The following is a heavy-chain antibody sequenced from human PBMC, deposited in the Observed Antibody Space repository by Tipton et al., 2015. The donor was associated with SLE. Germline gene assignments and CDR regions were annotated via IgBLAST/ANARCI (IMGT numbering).Heavy chain of an antibody. V-gene: IGHV3-7*01. D-gene: IGHD6-13*01. CDR1: GFTFSGYW. CDR3: ARGFYSSSWYRY. CDR2: IKPDGSDK. J-gene: IGHJ4*02. Sequence: SLRLSCAASGFTFSGYWMTWVRQTPGKGLEWVASIKPDGSDKFYVDSVKGRSTIYRDNSKNSLYLQMSGLRAEDPAVYYCARGFYSSSWYRYWGQGTLVTVSS.